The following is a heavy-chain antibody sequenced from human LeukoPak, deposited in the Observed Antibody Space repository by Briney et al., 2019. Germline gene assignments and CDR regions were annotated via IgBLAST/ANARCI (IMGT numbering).Heavy chain of an antibody. CDR1: GFTFSSYD. J-gene: IGHJ4*02. CDR3: AKAVAGTFDY. CDR2: LSTNSRYI. Sequence: GGSLRLSCAPFGFTFSSYDMAWVRQAPGKGLEWVSSLSTNSRYIYYAVSVKGRFTVSRDNAKNSLYLEMNSLRAEDTAVYYCAKAVAGTFDYWGQGTLVTVSS. D-gene: IGHD6-19*01. V-gene: IGHV3-21*01.